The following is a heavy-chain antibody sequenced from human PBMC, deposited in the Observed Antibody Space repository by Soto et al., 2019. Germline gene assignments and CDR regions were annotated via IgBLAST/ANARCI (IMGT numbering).Heavy chain of an antibody. V-gene: IGHV3-30*18. CDR2: ISYDGSNK. CDR1: GFNFSSYG. CDR3: AKDPGYSYGSPSFDY. D-gene: IGHD5-18*01. J-gene: IGHJ4*02. Sequence: GGSLRLSCAASGFNFSSYGMHWVRQAPGKVLEWVAVISYDGSNKYYADSVKGRFTISRDNSKNTLYLQMNSLRAEDTAVYYCAKDPGYSYGSPSFDYWGQGTLVTVSS.